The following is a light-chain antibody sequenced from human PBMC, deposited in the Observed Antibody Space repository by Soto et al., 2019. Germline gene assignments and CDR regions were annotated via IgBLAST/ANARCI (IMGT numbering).Light chain of an antibody. V-gene: IGKV1-27*01. CDR1: QDINNY. CDR3: QTYNSAPLT. Sequence: DIQMTQSPSSLSASVGDRVTITCRASQDINNYLAWYQQKPGKVPKLLIYGASTLHSGVPSRFSGSGSGADFTLTISRLQHGDVETYSCQTYNSAPLTLGGGTKVDIK. CDR2: GAS. J-gene: IGKJ4*01.